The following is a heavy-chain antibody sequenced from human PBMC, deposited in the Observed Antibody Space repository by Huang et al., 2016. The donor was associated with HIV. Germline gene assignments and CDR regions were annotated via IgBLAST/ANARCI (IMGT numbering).Heavy chain of an antibody. V-gene: IGHV1-18*04. D-gene: IGHD3-16*01. Sequence: QVQLVQSGPEMKKPGASVKVSCKASGYTFTSYSLHWVRQAPGQGFEWVGWISAHNGNTKSAQKVQDRVTMPTDPSTTTAYLELKSLTSDDTAQYYCARGDYVWVTPQMYFFDHWGQGTLVTVSS. CDR3: ARGDYVWVTPQMYFFDH. CDR2: ISAHNGNT. CDR1: GYTFTSYS. J-gene: IGHJ4*02.